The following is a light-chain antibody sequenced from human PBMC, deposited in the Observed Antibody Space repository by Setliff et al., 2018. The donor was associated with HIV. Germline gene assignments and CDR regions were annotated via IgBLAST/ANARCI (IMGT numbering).Light chain of an antibody. CDR1: SSDIGAYNY. V-gene: IGLV2-14*01. CDR3: SSYTSSTALYV. Sequence: QSVLTQPASVSGSPGQSITISCTGTSSDIGAYNYVSWYQHHPGKAPKLMIYEVSNRPSGVSNRFSGSKSDNTASLTISGLQAEDEADYYCSSYTSSTALYVFGTGTQLTVL. CDR2: EVS. J-gene: IGLJ1*01.